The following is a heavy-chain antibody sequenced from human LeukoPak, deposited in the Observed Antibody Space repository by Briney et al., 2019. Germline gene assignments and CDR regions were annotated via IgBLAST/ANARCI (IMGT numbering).Heavy chain of an antibody. D-gene: IGHD6-19*01. CDR3: VKVGYSSGWFDY. Sequence: PGGSLRLSCAASGFXVSSNYISWVRQAPGKGLKYVSGISSNGGSTYYADSVRGRFTISRDNSKNTLFLQMSSLRAEDTAVYYCVKVGYSSGWFDYWGQGTMVTVSS. V-gene: IGHV3-64D*06. J-gene: IGHJ4*02. CDR1: GFXVSSNY. CDR2: ISSNGGST.